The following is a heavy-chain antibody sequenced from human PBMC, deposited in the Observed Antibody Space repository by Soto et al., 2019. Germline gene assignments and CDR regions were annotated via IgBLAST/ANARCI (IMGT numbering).Heavy chain of an antibody. D-gene: IGHD2-21*01. CDR1: GFTFSSYV. J-gene: IGHJ4*02. Sequence: GGSLRLSCAASGFTFSSYVMNWVRQVPGKGLEWVSSIGGSGGRTYYADSVKGRFTISRDNSKNTLYLQMNSLRAEDTAVYYCVRGGDVAYFVSNHFDYWGQGTLVTVS. V-gene: IGHV3-23*01. CDR2: IGGSGGRT. CDR3: VRGGDVAYFVSNHFDY.